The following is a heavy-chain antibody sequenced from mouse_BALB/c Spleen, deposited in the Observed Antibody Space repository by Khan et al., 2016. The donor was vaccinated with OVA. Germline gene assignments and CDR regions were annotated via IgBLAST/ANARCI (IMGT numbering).Heavy chain of an antibody. CDR3: ARSLFYGYYFDQ. CDR2: ISGDSSTI. J-gene: IGHJ2*01. D-gene: IGHD1-1*01. V-gene: IGHV5-17*02. CDR1: GFTFSNFG. Sequence: EVMLVESGGGLVQPGGSRKLSCVASGFTFSNFGMHWVRQAPEKGLEWVTYISGDSSTIYYTDPVKGRFTISRDNPKNTLFLQLTSLGSDDMAMYYCARSLFYGYYFDQWGQGTTLTVSS.